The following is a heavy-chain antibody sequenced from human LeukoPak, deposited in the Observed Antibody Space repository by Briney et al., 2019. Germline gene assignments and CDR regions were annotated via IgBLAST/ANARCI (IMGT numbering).Heavy chain of an antibody. D-gene: IGHD1-26*01. CDR3: ARVEVGAANAFDI. J-gene: IGHJ3*02. Sequence: ASVKVSCKASGGTFSSYAISWMRQAPGQGLEWMGGIIPIFGTANYAQKFQGRVTITTDESTSTAYMELSSLRSEDTAVYYCARVEVGAANAFDIWGQGTMVTVSS. CDR1: GGTFSSYA. V-gene: IGHV1-69*05. CDR2: IIPIFGTA.